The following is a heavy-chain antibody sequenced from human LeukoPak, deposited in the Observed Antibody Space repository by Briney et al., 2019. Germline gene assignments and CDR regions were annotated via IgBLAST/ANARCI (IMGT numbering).Heavy chain of an antibody. CDR2: INHSGST. Sequence: SETLSLTCAVYGGSFSGYYWSWIRQPPGKGLEWIGEINHSGSTNYNPSLKSRVTISVDTSMNQFSLKLSSVTAADTAVYYCARAEDDAFDIWGQGTMVTVSS. V-gene: IGHV4-34*01. CDR3: ARAEDDAFDI. CDR1: GGSFSGYY. J-gene: IGHJ3*02.